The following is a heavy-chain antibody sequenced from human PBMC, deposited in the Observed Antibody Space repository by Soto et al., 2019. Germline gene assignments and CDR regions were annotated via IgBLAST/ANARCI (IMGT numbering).Heavy chain of an antibody. J-gene: IGHJ6*02. V-gene: IGHV4-39*01. CDR2: IYYRGTT. Sequence: ASETLSLTCTVSGGSISSDNCLWGWIRQPPGKGLEWIGNIYYRGTTYYNPSLKSRVTISVDTSKNQFSLKLSSVTAADTAVYYCARCSGPTYYYYGMDVWGQGTTVTVSS. CDR3: ARCSGPTYYYYGMDV. CDR1: GGSISSDNCL.